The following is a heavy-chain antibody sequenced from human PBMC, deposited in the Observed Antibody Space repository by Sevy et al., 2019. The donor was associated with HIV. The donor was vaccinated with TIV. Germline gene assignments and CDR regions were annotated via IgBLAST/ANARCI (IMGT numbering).Heavy chain of an antibody. CDR3: ARDGPGVVWGSYRFHYFDY. D-gene: IGHD3-16*02. CDR1: GFTFSSYA. V-gene: IGHV3-30-3*01. J-gene: IGHJ4*02. Sequence: GGSLRLSCAASGFTFSSYAMHWVRQPPGKGLEWVAVISYDGSNKYYADSVKGRFTISRDNSKNTLYLQMNSLRAEDTAVYYCARDGPGVVWGSYRFHYFDYWGQGTLVTVSS. CDR2: ISYDGSNK.